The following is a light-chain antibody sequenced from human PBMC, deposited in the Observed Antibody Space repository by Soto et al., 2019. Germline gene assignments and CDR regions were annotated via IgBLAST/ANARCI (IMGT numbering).Light chain of an antibody. CDR1: QSVSRSY. V-gene: IGKV3-20*01. CDR3: QQYDSSPKT. CDR2: GAS. Sequence: EIVLTQSPGTLSLSPGERATLSCRASQSVSRSYLAWYQQKPGQAPRLXIYGASSRETGIPDRFSGSGAGTDFTRTISRLEPEDFAVYYCQQYDSSPKTFGQGTKVDIK. J-gene: IGKJ1*01.